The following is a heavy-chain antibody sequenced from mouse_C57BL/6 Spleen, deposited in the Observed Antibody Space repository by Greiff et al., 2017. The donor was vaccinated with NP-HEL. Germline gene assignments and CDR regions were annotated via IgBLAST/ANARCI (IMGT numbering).Heavy chain of an antibody. Sequence: QVQLQQSGAELMKPGASVKLSCKATGYTFTGYWIEWVKQRPGHGLEWIGEILPGSGSTNYNEKFKGKATFTADTSSNTAYMRHSSLTPEDSAIYFCARGGSSRAMDYWGQGTSVTVSS. D-gene: IGHD1-1*01. CDR1: GYTFTGYW. CDR2: ILPGSGST. J-gene: IGHJ4*01. CDR3: ARGGSSRAMDY. V-gene: IGHV1-9*01.